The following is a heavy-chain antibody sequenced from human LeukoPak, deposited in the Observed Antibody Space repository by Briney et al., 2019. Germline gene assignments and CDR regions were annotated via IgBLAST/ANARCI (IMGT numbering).Heavy chain of an antibody. V-gene: IGHV4-39*02. J-gene: IGHJ4*02. D-gene: IGHD6-13*01. CDR3: ARLDSGAAGKPLAD. Sequence: SETLSLTCTLSGRSISSSSWYWGWIRQPPGKGLEWIGSVHYSGSTYYNPSLKSRVTISEDTSKNHFSLKLSSVTASDTAVYYCARLDSGAAGKPLADWGQGTLVTVSS. CDR1: GRSISSSSWY. CDR2: VHYSGST.